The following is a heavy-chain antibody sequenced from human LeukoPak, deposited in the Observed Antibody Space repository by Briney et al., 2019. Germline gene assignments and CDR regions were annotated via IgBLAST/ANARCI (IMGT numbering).Heavy chain of an antibody. Sequence: ASVKLSCKASGGTFSSYAISWVRQAPGQGLEWMGGIIPIFGTANYAQKFQGRVTITADESTSTAYMELSSLRSEDTAVYYCARDNPHGDPADYWGQGTLVTVSS. CDR3: ARDNPHGDPADY. J-gene: IGHJ4*02. D-gene: IGHD3-10*01. CDR2: IIPIFGTA. CDR1: GGTFSSYA. V-gene: IGHV1-69*13.